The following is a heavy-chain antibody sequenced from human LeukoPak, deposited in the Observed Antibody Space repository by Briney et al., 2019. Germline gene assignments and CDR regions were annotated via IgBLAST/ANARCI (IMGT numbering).Heavy chain of an antibody. CDR2: IWYDGSNK. CDR3: ARGKDTAMVLYYYYYMDV. CDR1: GFTFSSYG. V-gene: IGHV3-33*01. Sequence: GGSLRLSCAASGFTFSSYGMHWVRQAPGKGLEWVAVIWYDGSNKYYADSVKGRFTISRDNSKNALYLQMNSLRAEDTAVYYCARGKDTAMVLYYYYYMDVWGKGTTVTVSS. J-gene: IGHJ6*03. D-gene: IGHD5-18*01.